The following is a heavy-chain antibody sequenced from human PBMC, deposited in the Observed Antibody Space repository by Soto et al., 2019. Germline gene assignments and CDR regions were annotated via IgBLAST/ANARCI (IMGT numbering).Heavy chain of an antibody. Sequence: EVQLVESGGGLVKPGGSLRLSCAASGFTFSSYSMNWVRQAPGKGLEWVSSISSSSSYIYYADSVKGRFTISRDNAKNSLYLQMNSLRAEDTAVYYCARESGGIAAAGTPYYYYGMDVWGQVTTVTVSS. J-gene: IGHJ6*02. V-gene: IGHV3-21*01. CDR3: ARESGGIAAAGTPYYYYGMDV. CDR2: ISSSSSYI. D-gene: IGHD6-13*01. CDR1: GFTFSSYS.